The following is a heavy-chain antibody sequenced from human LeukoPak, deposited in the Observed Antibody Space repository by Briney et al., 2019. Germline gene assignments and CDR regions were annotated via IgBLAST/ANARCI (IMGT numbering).Heavy chain of an antibody. Sequence: GGSLRLSCAASGFTVSSNYMSWVRQAPGKGLGWVSVIYSGGSTYYAESVKGRFTISRDNSKNTLYLQMNSLRAEDTAVYYCARDSSGFYYGDYWGQGTLVTVSS. V-gene: IGHV3-66*01. CDR3: ARDSSGFYYGDY. CDR1: GFTVSSNY. CDR2: IYSGGST. J-gene: IGHJ4*02. D-gene: IGHD3-22*01.